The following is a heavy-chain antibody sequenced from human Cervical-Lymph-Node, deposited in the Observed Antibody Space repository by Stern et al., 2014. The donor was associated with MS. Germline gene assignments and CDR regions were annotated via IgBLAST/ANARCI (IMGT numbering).Heavy chain of an antibody. CDR3: TRQGNGYYDNWFAS. CDR2: IRSGANSYAT. V-gene: IGHV3-73*01. CDR1: VSGSA. J-gene: IGHJ5*01. Sequence: EVQLVESGGGLVPPGGSLNLSCTAYVSGSALHWVRQAPGKGLEWLCRIRSGANSYATAYAESLKGRFILSRDDSKNTAYLQMTTLTPEDTAVYYCTRQGNGYYDNWFASWGQGTRVIVSS. D-gene: IGHD3-3*01.